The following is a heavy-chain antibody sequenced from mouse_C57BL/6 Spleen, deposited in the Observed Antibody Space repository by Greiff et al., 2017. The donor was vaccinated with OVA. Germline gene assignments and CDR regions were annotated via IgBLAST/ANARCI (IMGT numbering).Heavy chain of an antibody. J-gene: IGHJ4*01. CDR2: IDPSDSYT. Sequence: VQLQQPGAELVKPGASVKLSCKSSGYNFTCYWMPWVKQRPGQGLEWIGEIDPSDSYTNYHQNFKGKATLTVDTSSSTAYMQLSSLTSEDCAIDDCARPYYYGRAMDYWGQGTTVTVSS. CDR3: ARPYYYGRAMDY. V-gene: IGHV1-50*01. D-gene: IGHD1-1*01. CDR1: GYNFTCYW.